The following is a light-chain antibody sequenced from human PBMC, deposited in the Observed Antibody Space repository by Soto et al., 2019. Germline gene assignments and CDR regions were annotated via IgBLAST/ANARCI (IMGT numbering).Light chain of an antibody. CDR3: QQYDNLLALT. V-gene: IGKV1-33*01. J-gene: IGKJ4*01. Sequence: DIQMTQSPSSLSASVGDRVTITCQASQDISNYLNWYQQKPGKAPKLLIYDASNLETGVPSRFSASGSGTDFTFTISSLQPADIATYYCQQYDNLLALTFGAGTKVDIK. CDR2: DAS. CDR1: QDISNY.